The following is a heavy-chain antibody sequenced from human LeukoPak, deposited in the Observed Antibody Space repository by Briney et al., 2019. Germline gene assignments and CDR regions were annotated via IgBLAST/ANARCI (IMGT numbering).Heavy chain of an antibody. J-gene: IGHJ6*02. D-gene: IGHD4-23*01. V-gene: IGHV5-51*01. Sequence: GEPLKISCKGSGYSFTTYWIGWVRQMPGKGLEWMGIIYPGDSDTRYSPSFQGQVTISADKSISTAYPQWSSLKASDTAMYYCARHWTDYGGNSAYYYYGMDIWGQGTTVTVSS. CDR2: IYPGDSDT. CDR1: GYSFTTYW. CDR3: ARHWTDYGGNSAYYYYGMDI.